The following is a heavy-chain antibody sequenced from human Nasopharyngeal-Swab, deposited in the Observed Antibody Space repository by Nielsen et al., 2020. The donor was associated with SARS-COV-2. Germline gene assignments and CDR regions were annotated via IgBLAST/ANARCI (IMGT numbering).Heavy chain of an antibody. CDR3: ARGGYYYDSSGYSLFYFDY. V-gene: IGHV7-4-1*02. CDR1: GYSFTSFA. CDR2: INTNTGNP. D-gene: IGHD3-22*01. Sequence: ASVKVSCKASGYSFTSFAMNWVRQAPGQGLEWMGWINTNTGNPAYAQDFTGRLVFSLDTSVNTAYLQISSLKAEDTAVYYCARGGYYYDSSGYSLFYFDYWGQGSLVTVSS. J-gene: IGHJ4*02.